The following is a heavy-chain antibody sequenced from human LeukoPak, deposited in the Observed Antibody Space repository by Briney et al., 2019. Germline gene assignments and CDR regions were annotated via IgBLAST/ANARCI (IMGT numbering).Heavy chain of an antibody. CDR3: ARASKRTVTICLLCATTRKYYYYYMDV. D-gene: IGHD4-17*01. CDR2: MNPNSGNT. J-gene: IGHJ6*03. Sequence: GASVKVSCKASGYTFTSYDINWVRQATGQGLEWMGWMNPNSGNTGYAQKFQGRITMTRNTSISTAYMELSSLRSEDTAVYYCARASKRTVTICLLCATTRKYYYYYMDVWGKGTTVTVSS. CDR1: GYTFTSYD. V-gene: IGHV1-8*01.